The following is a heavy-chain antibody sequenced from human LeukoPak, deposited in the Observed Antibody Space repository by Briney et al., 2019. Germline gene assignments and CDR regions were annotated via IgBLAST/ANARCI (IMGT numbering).Heavy chain of an antibody. CDR3: ARATVTLYPHDDY. J-gene: IGHJ4*02. CDR2: IKQDGSEK. Sequence: GGSLRLSCAASGFTFSSYWMSWVRQAPGKGLEWVANIKQDGSEKYYVDSVEGRFTISRDNAKNSLYLQMNSLRAEDTAVYYCARATVTLYPHDDYWGQGTLVTVSS. D-gene: IGHD4-17*01. V-gene: IGHV3-7*04. CDR1: GFTFSSYW.